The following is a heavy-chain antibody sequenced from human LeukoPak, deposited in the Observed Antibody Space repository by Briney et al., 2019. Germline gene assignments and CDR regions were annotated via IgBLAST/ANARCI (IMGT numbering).Heavy chain of an antibody. V-gene: IGHV4-59*12. D-gene: IGHD1-26*01. CDR3: ARDLGGSPAA. J-gene: IGHJ5*02. CDR2: IYYSGST. CDR1: GGSISSYY. Sequence: SETLSLTCTVSGGSISSYYWSWIRQPPGKGLEWIGYIYYSGSTNYNPSLKSRVTISVDTSKNQFSLKLSSVTAADTAVYYCARDLGGSPAAWGQGTLVTVSS.